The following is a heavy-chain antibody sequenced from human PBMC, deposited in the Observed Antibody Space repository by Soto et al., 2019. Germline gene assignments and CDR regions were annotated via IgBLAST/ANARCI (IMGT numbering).Heavy chain of an antibody. D-gene: IGHD3-3*01. CDR1: GYSFTSYW. J-gene: IGHJ6*02. CDR3: ARHAKYDFWSGYYHAPVSSAGDYYYYGMDV. V-gene: IGHV5-51*01. Sequence: EVQLVQSGAEVKKPGESLKISCKGSGYSFTSYWIGWVRQMPGKGLEWMGIIYPGDSDTRYSPSFQGQVTISADKSISTAYLQWSSLKASDTAMYYCARHAKYDFWSGYYHAPVSSAGDYYYYGMDVWGQGTTVTVSS. CDR2: IYPGDSDT.